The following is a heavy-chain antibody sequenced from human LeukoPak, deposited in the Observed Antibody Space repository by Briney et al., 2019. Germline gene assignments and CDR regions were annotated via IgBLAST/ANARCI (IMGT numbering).Heavy chain of an antibody. CDR2: IIPTFGTA. CDR3: ARNDYYYGSGSYYQTYYYYGMDV. J-gene: IGHJ6*02. V-gene: IGHV1-69*13. CDR1: GGTFSSYA. D-gene: IGHD3-10*01. Sequence: GASVKVSCKASGGTFSSYAISWVRQAPGQGLEWMGGIIPTFGTANYAQKFQGRVTITAGESTSTAYMELSSLRSEDTAVYYCARNDYYYGSGSYYQTYYYYGMDVWGQGTTVTVSS.